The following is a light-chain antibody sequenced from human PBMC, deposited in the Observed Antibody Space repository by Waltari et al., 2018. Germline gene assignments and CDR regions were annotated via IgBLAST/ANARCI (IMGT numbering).Light chain of an antibody. CDR3: QQYYTTPYT. V-gene: IGKV4-1*01. CDR1: GNLFYNFNNKNY. CDR2: WAF. J-gene: IGKJ4*01. Sequence: EIEMTQSPDSLALSRGGGAPINGKSSGNLFYNFNNKNYLAWYQQKPGQPPKLLIYWAFTRESGVPDRFSGSGSGTDFTLTINSLQSEDVAIYYCQQYYTTPYTFGGGTKVEIK.